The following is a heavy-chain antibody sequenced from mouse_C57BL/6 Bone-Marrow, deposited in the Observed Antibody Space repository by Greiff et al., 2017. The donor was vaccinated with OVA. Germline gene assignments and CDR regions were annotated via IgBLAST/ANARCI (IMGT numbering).Heavy chain of an antibody. CDR2: IYPGSGNT. CDR1: GYSFTSYY. Sequence: QVQLKESGPELVKPGASVKISCKASGYSFTSYYIHWVKQRPGQGLEWIGWIYPGSGNTKYNEKFKGKATLTADTSSSTAYMQLSSLTSEDSAVDYGARGSSDACDYAMDYWGQGTSVTVSS. V-gene: IGHV1-66*01. J-gene: IGHJ4*01. D-gene: IGHD1-1*01. CDR3: ARGSSDACDYAMDY.